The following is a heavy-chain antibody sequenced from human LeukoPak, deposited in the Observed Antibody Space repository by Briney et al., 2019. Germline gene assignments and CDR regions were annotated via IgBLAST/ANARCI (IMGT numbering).Heavy chain of an antibody. Sequence: GGSLRLSCAASGFTFSSNYMSWVRQAPGKGLEWVSVIYSGGSTYYADSVKGRFTISRDNSKNTLYLQMNSLRAEDTAVYYCARDIRGYCSSTSCSNWFDPWGQGTLVTVSS. V-gene: IGHV3-66*01. J-gene: IGHJ5*02. CDR3: ARDIRGYCSSTSCSNWFDP. CDR1: GFTFSSNY. CDR2: IYSGGST. D-gene: IGHD2-2*01.